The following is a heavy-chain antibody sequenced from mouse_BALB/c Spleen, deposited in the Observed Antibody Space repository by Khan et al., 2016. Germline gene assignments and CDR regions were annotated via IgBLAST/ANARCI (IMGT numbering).Heavy chain of an antibody. J-gene: IGHJ3*01. CDR2: IDPANGNT. V-gene: IGHV14-3*02. CDR3: ARSRRYYGNFAWFAY. Sequence: VQLQQSGADLVKPGASVKLSCTASGFNIKDTYTHWVKQRLEQGPEWIGSIDPANGNTQYDPKFQGKATITADTSDNTAYLQLSSLTSEDTAVYYCARSRRYYGNFAWFAYWCQGTLVTVSA. D-gene: IGHD2-1*01. CDR1: GFNIKDTY.